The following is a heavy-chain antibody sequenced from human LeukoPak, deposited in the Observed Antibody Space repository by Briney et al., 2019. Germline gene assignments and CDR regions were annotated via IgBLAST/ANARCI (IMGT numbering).Heavy chain of an antibody. Sequence: SETLSLTCTVSGGSISSSSYYWGWIRQPPGKGLEWIGSIYHDGSTYYNPSLKSRVIVSVDTSKNHFSLKLSSVTAADTAVYYCARDHNPGGLENYGMDVWGQGTTVTVSS. CDR2: IYHDGST. CDR1: GGSISSSSYY. CDR3: ARDHNPGGLENYGMDV. V-gene: IGHV4-39*07. D-gene: IGHD6-6*01. J-gene: IGHJ6*02.